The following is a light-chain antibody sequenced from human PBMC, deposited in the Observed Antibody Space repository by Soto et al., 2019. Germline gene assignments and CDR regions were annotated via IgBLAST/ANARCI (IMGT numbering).Light chain of an antibody. CDR2: GNN. CDR3: GVWDDKLRGRI. J-gene: IGLJ2*01. CDR1: SSNIGSNT. Sequence: QSVVTQPPSASGTPGQRVTISCSGSSSNIGSNTVNWYQQFPGAAPRFLISGNNVRPSGVPDRFSASRSGTSASLAISGLQSEDEADYYCGVWDDKLRGRIIGGGTKLTVL. V-gene: IGLV1-44*01.